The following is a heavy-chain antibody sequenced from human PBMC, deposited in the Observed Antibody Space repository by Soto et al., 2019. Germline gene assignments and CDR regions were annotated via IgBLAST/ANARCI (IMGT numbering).Heavy chain of an antibody. V-gene: IGHV4-39*01. D-gene: IGHD4-17*01. CDR1: GGSISSSSYY. CDR3: ARTVSTNWFDP. J-gene: IGHJ5*02. Sequence: WETLSLTCTVSGGSISSSSYYWGWIRQPPGKGLEWIGSIYYSGSTYYNPSLKSRVTISVDTSKNQFSLKLSSVTAADTAVYYCARTVSTNWFDPWGQGTLVTVSS. CDR2: IYYSGST.